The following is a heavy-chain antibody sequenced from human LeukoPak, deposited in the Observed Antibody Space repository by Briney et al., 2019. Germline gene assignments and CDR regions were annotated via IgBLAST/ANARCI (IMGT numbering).Heavy chain of an antibody. CDR1: GGSISSGSYF. CDR2: IYTSGST. J-gene: IGHJ4*02. CDR3: ARGLGDGTSVDY. D-gene: IGHD1-7*01. V-gene: IGHV4-61*02. Sequence: PSETLSLTCTVSGGSISSGSYFWSWIRQPAGKGLEWIGRIYTSGSTNYNPSLKSRVTISVDTSKNQFSLKLSSVTAADTAVYYCARGLGDGTSVDYWGQGTLVTVSS.